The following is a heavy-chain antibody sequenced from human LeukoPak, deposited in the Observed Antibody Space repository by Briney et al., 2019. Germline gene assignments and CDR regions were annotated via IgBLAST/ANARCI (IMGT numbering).Heavy chain of an antibody. Sequence: LETLSLACIVSGGSISNYYWSWIRQPPGKGLEYIGYIHYSGSTSYNPSLKSRVTISVDMSKYQFSLKLSSVTAADTAVYYCARGGNCSGGSCYSDRGWFDPWGQGTLVTVSS. CDR2: IHYSGST. CDR3: ARGGNCSGGSCYSDRGWFDP. CDR1: GGSISNYY. D-gene: IGHD2-15*01. J-gene: IGHJ5*02. V-gene: IGHV4-59*01.